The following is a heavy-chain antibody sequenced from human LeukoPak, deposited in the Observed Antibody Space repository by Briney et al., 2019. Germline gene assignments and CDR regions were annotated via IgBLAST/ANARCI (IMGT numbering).Heavy chain of an antibody. CDR3: ARVDPDSSSTLEVFDY. V-gene: IGHV4-4*07. CDR2: VHRSGAT. CDR1: GGSISTYS. J-gene: IGHJ4*02. Sequence: TSETLSLTCTVSGGSISTYSWSWIRQPAGNALEWIGRVHRSGATNYNPSLKSRVTISVDTSKNQFSLKLSSVTAADTAVYYCARVDPDSSSTLEVFDYWGQGTLVTVSS. D-gene: IGHD6-6*01.